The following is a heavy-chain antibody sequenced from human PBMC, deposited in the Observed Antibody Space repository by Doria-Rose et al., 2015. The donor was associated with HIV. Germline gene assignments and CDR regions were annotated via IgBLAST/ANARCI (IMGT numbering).Heavy chain of an antibody. CDR2: IFYTGST. D-gene: IGHD1-26*01. V-gene: IGHV4-59*01. J-gene: IGHJ4*02. CDR1: GGSISHYY. Sequence: VQLVESGPGLVKPSKTLSLTCNVSGGSISHYYWSWIRQPPGKGLEYIGDIFYTGSTNYSPSLKSRVSISIDTSKNKLSLRLSSVTAADTAVYYCARVLSGTYDYWGQGTLVTVSS. CDR3: ARVLSGTYDY.